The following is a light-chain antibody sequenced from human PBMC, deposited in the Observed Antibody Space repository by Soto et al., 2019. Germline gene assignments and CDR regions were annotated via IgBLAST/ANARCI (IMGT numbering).Light chain of an antibody. CDR2: VNTDGSH. Sequence: QSVLTQSPSASASLGASVKLTCTLSSGHSTYAIAWRQQQPEKGPRYLMKVNTDGSHSKGDGIPDRFSGSASGAERYLTISSLQSEDEADYYCQTWGTGLGVFGGGTKLTVL. V-gene: IGLV4-69*01. CDR3: QTWGTGLGV. J-gene: IGLJ3*02. CDR1: SGHSTYA.